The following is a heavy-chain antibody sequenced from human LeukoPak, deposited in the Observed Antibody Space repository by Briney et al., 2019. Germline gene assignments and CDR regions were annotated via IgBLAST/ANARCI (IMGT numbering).Heavy chain of an antibody. CDR2: MNPNSGNT. CDR3: ARRDNTGFDS. D-gene: IGHD2-15*01. V-gene: IGHV1-8*01. CDR1: GYTFTSND. Sequence: ASVKVSCKASGYTFTSNDLNWVRQASGQGLEWMGWMNPNSGNTGYAQKFQGRLTMTRNNSICTAYMELSSLRSEDTALYYCARRDNTGFDSWGQGTLVTVSS. J-gene: IGHJ4*02.